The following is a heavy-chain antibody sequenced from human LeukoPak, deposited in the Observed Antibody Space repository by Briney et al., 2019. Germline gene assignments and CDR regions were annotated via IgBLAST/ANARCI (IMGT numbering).Heavy chain of an antibody. D-gene: IGHD4-17*01. V-gene: IGHV3-23*01. Sequence: QPGGSLRLSCAASGFTFSNYSMSWVRQAPGKGLEWVPTISGTGGTTYYADSVKGRFTISRDNSKNTLFLQFNSLRADDTAVYYCAKGRGTTVTAAANYWGQGTLVTVSS. CDR1: GFTFSNYS. CDR2: ISGTGGTT. J-gene: IGHJ4*02. CDR3: AKGRGTTVTAAANY.